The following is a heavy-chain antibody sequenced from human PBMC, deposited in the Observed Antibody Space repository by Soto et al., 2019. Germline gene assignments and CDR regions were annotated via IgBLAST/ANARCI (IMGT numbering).Heavy chain of an antibody. CDR1: GGSSSGYY. CDR3: ARVSSGDAFDI. J-gene: IGHJ3*02. CDR2: INHSGST. V-gene: IGHV4-34*01. D-gene: IGHD6-19*01. Sequence: LSLTCAVYGGSSSGYYWSWIRQPPGKGLEWIGEINHSGSTNYNPSLKSRVTISVDTSKNQFSLKLSSVTAADTAVYYCARVSSGDAFDIWGQGTMVTVSS.